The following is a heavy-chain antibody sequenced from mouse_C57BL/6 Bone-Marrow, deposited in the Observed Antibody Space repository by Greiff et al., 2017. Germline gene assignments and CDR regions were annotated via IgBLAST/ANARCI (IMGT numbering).Heavy chain of an antibody. J-gene: IGHJ2*01. V-gene: IGHV1-81*01. D-gene: IGHD1-1*01. CDR2: IYPRSGNT. CDR1: GYTFTSYG. CDR3: ALYYYGSSYT. Sequence: QVQLKQSGAELARPGASVKLSCKASGYTFTSYGISWVKQRTGQGLEWIGEIYPRSGNTYYNEKFKGKATLTADKSSSTAYMELRSLTSEDSAVYFCALYYYGSSYTWGQGTTLTVAS.